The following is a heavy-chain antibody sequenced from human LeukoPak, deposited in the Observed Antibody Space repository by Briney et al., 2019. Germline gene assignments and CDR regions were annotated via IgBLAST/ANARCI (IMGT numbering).Heavy chain of an antibody. V-gene: IGHV3-33*01. CDR1: GFTFSSYG. J-gene: IGHJ4*02. Sequence: GGSLRLSCAASGFTFSSYGMHWVRQAPGKGLEWVAVIWYDGSNKYHADSVKGRFTISRDNSKNTLYLQMNSLRAEDTAVYYCARAHLIAVAAFDYWGQGTLVTVSS. CDR2: IWYDGSNK. D-gene: IGHD6-19*01. CDR3: ARAHLIAVAAFDY.